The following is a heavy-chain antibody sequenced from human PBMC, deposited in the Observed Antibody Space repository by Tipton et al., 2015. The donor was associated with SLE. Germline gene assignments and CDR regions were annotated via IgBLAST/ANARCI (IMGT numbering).Heavy chain of an antibody. CDR3: ARDYYDGSGFYDYYGMDV. CDR2: IYYSGST. V-gene: IGHV4-59*12. Sequence: TLSLTCTVSGGSISAYYWSWIRQPPGKGLEWIGYIYYSGSTNYNPSLKSRVTISVDTSKNQFSLKLSSVTAADTAVYYCARDYYDGSGFYDYYGMDVWGQGTTVTVSS. D-gene: IGHD3-22*01. CDR1: GGSISAYY. J-gene: IGHJ6*02.